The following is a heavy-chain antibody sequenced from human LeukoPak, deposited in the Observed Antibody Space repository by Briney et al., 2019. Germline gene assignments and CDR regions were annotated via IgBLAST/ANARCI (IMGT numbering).Heavy chain of an antibody. Sequence: PGGSLRLSCAASGFTFDGHAMHWVRQAPGKGLEWDSVISGDGDRTYYADSVKGRFTVSRDNSKNTLYLQMNSLRAEDTAVYYCAKDLSPGPDWGQGTLVTVSS. CDR1: GFTFDGHA. CDR2: ISGDGDRT. J-gene: IGHJ4*02. CDR3: AKDLSPGPD. V-gene: IGHV3-43*02.